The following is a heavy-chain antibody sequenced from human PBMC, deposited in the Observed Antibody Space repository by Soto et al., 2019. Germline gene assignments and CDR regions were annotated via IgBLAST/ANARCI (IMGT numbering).Heavy chain of an antibody. V-gene: IGHV1-24*01. D-gene: IGHD6-6*01. J-gene: IGHJ4*02. CDR2: FFPIFGIA. CDR1: GYTLTELS. Sequence: ASVKVSCKVSGYTLTELSMHWVRQAPGKGLEWMGSFFPIFGIAIYAQKFQGRVTITADKSTSTAYMELSSLRSEDTAVYYCARSQYSSSSFDYWGQGTLVTVSS. CDR3: ARSQYSSSSFDY.